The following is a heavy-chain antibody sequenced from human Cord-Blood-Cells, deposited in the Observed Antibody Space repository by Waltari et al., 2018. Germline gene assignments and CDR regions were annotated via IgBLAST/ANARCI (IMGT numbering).Heavy chain of an antibody. J-gene: IGHJ6*01. V-gene: IGHV1-69*01. CDR1: GGTFSSYA. CDR3: ARDPGRLAARQFYYYGMDV. CDR2: INAIVGTA. Sequence: QVQLVQSGAEVKKPESSVKVSCKASGGTFSSYAISWVRQAPGQGLEWMGGINAIVGTANYAQKFQGRVTLTEDESTSTAYMELSSLRSEDMAVYYCARDPGRLAARQFYYYGMDVW. D-gene: IGHD6-6*01.